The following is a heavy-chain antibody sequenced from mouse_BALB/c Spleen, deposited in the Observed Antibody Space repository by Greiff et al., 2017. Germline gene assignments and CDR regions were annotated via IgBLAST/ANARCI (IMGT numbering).Heavy chain of an antibody. V-gene: IGHV14-3*02. CDR3: ARRYGSIYSYFDV. CDR2: IDPANGNT. D-gene: IGHD1-1*01. CDR1: GFNIKDTY. J-gene: IGHJ1*01. Sequence: VQLQQSGAELVKPGASVKLSCTASGFNIKDTYMHWVQQRPEQGLEWIGRIDPANGNTKYDPKFQGQATITADTSSNTAYLQLSSLTSEDTAVYYCARRYGSIYSYFDVWGAGTTVTVSS.